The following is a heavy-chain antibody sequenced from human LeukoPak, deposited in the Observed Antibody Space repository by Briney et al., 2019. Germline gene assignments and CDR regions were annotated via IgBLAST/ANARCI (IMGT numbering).Heavy chain of an antibody. D-gene: IGHD6-19*01. CDR1: GYTFTCYG. V-gene: IGHV1-18*01. CDR2: ISAYNGNT. Sequence: ASVKVSCKASGYTFTCYGISWVRQAPGQGLEWMGWISAYNGNTNYAQKLQGRVTMTTDTSTSTAYMELRSLRSDDTAVYYCARDLMPGQWLVCSDYWGQGTLATVSS. CDR3: ARDLMPGQWLVCSDY. J-gene: IGHJ4*02.